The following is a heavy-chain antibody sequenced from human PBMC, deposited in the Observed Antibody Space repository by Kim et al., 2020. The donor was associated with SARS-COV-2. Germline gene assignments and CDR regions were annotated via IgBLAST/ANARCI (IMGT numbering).Heavy chain of an antibody. J-gene: IGHJ4*02. D-gene: IGHD2-2*01. Sequence: GGSLRLSCAASGFAFSIFEMHWVRQAPGKGLQWLSFISNSGTIIHYADSVKGRFTISRENAKNALYLQMNSLRVEDTAVYYCARDIRSSASGSYYWGQGTLVIVSS. V-gene: IGHV3-48*03. CDR2: ISNSGTII. CDR3: ARDIRSSASGSYY. CDR1: GFAFSIFE.